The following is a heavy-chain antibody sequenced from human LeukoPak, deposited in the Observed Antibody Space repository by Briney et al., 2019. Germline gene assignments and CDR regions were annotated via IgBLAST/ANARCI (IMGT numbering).Heavy chain of an antibody. V-gene: IGHV4-34*01. CDR2: INHSGST. CDR3: AGVGMRRYFDP. Sequence: PSETLSLTCAVYGGSFSGYYWSWIRQPPGKGLEWIGEINHSGSTNYNPSLKSRVTISVDTSKNQFSLKLSSVTAADTAVYYCAGVGMRRYFDPWGQGTLVTVSS. D-gene: IGHD2-8*01. CDR1: GGSFSGYY. J-gene: IGHJ5*02.